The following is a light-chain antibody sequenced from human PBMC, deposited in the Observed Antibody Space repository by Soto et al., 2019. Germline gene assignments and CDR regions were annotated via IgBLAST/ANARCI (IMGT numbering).Light chain of an antibody. Sequence: DIQLTQSPSSLSASVGDRVTITCRASQSISSNLNWYQQKPGKAPNLLIYAASNLQAGAPSRFSGSRSGSDFTLTISSLQPEDFATYYCQQSYSTPLTCGQGTEVEMK. V-gene: IGKV1-39*01. CDR3: QQSYSTPLT. CDR1: QSISSN. J-gene: IGKJ1*01. CDR2: AAS.